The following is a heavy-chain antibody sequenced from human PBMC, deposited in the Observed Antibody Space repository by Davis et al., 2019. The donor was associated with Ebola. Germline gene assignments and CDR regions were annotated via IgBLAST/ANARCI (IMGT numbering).Heavy chain of an antibody. D-gene: IGHD3-10*01. J-gene: IGHJ4*02. CDR1: GYTFTSYA. V-gene: IGHV1-18*01. CDR2: ISAYNGNT. Sequence: AASVKVSCKASGYTFTSYAISWVRQAPGQGLELMGWISAYNGNTNYAQNLQGRVTMTTDTSTSTAYMELRSLRSDDTAVYYCARGVLLWFGELLYTPGPHDYWGQGTLVTVSS. CDR3: ARGVLLWFGELLYTPGPHDY.